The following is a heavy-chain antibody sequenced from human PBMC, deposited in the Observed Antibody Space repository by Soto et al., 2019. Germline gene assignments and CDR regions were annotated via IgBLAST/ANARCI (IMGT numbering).Heavy chain of an antibody. J-gene: IGHJ5*02. D-gene: IGHD3-3*01. V-gene: IGHV4-59*01. CDR3: ARLLRATYYDFWSGPPYWPWFDP. Sequence: SETLSLTCTVSGGSISSYYWSWIRQPPGKGLEWIGYIYYSGSTNYNPSLKSRVTISVDTSKNQFSLKLSSVTAADTAVYYCARLLRATYYDFWSGPPYWPWFDPWGQGTLVTV. CDR1: GGSISSYY. CDR2: IYYSGST.